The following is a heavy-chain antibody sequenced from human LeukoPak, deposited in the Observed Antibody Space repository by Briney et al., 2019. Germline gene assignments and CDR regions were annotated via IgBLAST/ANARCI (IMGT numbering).Heavy chain of an antibody. Sequence: GGSLRLSCAASGFTFSSYSMNWVRQAPGKGLEWAAVIWYDGSNKYYAVSVKGRFTISRHNSKNTLYLQMNSPRAEDTAVYYCARRRITMIGDAFDIWGQGTMVTVSS. J-gene: IGHJ3*02. CDR1: GFTFSSYS. CDR2: IWYDGSNK. D-gene: IGHD3-22*01. CDR3: ARRRITMIGDAFDI. V-gene: IGHV3-33*08.